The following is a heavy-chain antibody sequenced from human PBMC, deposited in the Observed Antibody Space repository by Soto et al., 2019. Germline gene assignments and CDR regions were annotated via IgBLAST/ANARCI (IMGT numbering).Heavy chain of an antibody. J-gene: IGHJ6*01. CDR1: GFTFSSYG. D-gene: IGHD3-3*01. CDR2: ISYDGSNK. Sequence: QVQLVESGGGVVQPGRSLRLSCAASGFTFSSYGMHWVRQAPGKGLEWVAVISYDGSNKYYADSVKGRFTISRDNSKNTLYLQMNSLRAEDTAVYYCAKPVSAPPDTPYDFWRERGAGMDVW. V-gene: IGHV3-30*18. CDR3: AKPVSAPPDTPYDFWRERGAGMDV.